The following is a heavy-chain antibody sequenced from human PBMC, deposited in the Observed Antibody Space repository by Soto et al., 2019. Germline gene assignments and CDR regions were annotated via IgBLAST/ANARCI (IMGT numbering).Heavy chain of an antibody. CDR1: GFSLSNTLMG. CDR2: IFSNDEA. Sequence: QVTLKESGPVLVKPAETLTLTCTVSGFSLSNTLMGVSWIRQPPGRALEWLAHIFSNDEASYSTSLRSRLTISKAASKSQVVLTMTNMDPVDTGTDYCARIEGSRGFDPWGQGTLVTVSS. CDR3: ARIEGSRGFDP. D-gene: IGHD6-13*01. V-gene: IGHV2-26*01. J-gene: IGHJ5*02.